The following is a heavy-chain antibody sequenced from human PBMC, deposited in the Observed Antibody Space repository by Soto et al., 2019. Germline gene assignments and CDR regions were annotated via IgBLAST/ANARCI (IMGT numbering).Heavy chain of an antibody. Sequence: QVRLEQSGADVKTPGASVKVSCQASGYTFNIYAIHWVRQAPGQRPEWMGWMNAGNGNTEYSPKFHGRVTMTRDRYARAAYRDRGGRTPEATAENSGAGDGKYGGGDPGREALDIGGKGT. D-gene: IGHD3-16*01. CDR1: GYTFNIYA. V-gene: IGHV1-3*01. J-gene: IGHJ6*03. CDR2: MNAGNGNT. CDR3: AGDGKYGGGDPGREALDI.